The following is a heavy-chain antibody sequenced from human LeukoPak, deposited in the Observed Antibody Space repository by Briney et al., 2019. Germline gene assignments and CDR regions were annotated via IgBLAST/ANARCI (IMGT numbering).Heavy chain of an antibody. CDR2: ISAYNGNT. CDR1: GYTFTSHG. D-gene: IGHD3-10*01. J-gene: IGHJ4*02. V-gene: IGHV1-18*01. Sequence: GASVKVSCKASGYTFTSHGMNWVRQAPGQGLEWMGWISAYNGNTNYAQKLQGRVTMTTDTSTSTAYMELRSLRSDDTAVYYCARDTPWDGSGSYYLYYFDYWGQGTLVTVSS. CDR3: ARDTPWDGSGSYYLYYFDY.